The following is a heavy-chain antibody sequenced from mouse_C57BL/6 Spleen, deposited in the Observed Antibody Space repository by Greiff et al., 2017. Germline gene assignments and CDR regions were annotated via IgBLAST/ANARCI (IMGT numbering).Heavy chain of an antibody. CDR3: ARRGIYYDYDWFAY. CDR2: INPSTGGT. V-gene: IGHV1-42*01. CDR1: GYSFTGYY. Sequence: EVQLQQPGPELVKPGASVKISCKASGYSFTGYYMNWVKQSPEKSLEWIGEINPSTGGTTYNQKFKAKATLTVDKSSSTAYMQLKSLTSEDSAVYYCARRGIYYDYDWFAYWGQGTLVTVSA. D-gene: IGHD2-4*01. J-gene: IGHJ3*01.